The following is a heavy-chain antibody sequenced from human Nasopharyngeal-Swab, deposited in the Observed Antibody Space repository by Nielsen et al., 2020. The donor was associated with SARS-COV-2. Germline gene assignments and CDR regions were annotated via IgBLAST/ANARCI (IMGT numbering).Heavy chain of an antibody. V-gene: IGHV4-34*01. D-gene: IGHD4-23*01. J-gene: IGHJ4*02. CDR2: INHSGST. Sequence: SETLSLTCAVYGGSFSGYYWSWIRQPPGKGLEWIGEINHSGSTNYNPSLKSRVTISVDKSKNQFSLKLSSVTAADTAVYYCARGPVVTLDYWGQGTLVTVSS. CDR1: GGSFSGYY. CDR3: ARGPVVTLDY.